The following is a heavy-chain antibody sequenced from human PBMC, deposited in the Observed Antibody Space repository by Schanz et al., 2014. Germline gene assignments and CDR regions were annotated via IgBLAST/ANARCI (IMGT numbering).Heavy chain of an antibody. D-gene: IGHD3-10*01. CDR2: IYHGGTT. CDR3: AREIESSMIRGVID. CDR1: GDSISNSHW. Sequence: QVQLQESGPGLVKPSGTLSLTCTVSGDSISNSHWWNWVRQPPGKGLEWIGVIYHGGTTIYNPSLESRATISIEKSKNQFSVRLTSVTAADTAVYYCAREIESSMIRGVIDWGQGTLVTVSS. V-gene: IGHV4-4*02. J-gene: IGHJ4*02.